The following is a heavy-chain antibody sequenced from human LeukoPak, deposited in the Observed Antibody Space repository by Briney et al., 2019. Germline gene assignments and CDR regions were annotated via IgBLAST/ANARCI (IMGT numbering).Heavy chain of an antibody. CDR3: ARSVSAYAGRGWFDP. CDR2: MYYTGTT. Sequence: SETLSLTCSVSGGSIRSLGYSWGWIRQPPGKGLEWIASMYYTGTTYYNPSLKSRATMSVDTSKNQFSLNLTSVTAADTAVFYCARSVSAYAGRGWFDPWGQGTLVTVSS. D-gene: IGHD5-12*01. J-gene: IGHJ5*02. V-gene: IGHV4-39*07. CDR1: GGSIRSLGYS.